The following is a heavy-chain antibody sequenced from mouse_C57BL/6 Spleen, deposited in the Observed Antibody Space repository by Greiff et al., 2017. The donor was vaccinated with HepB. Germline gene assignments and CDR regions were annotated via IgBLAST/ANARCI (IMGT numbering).Heavy chain of an antibody. V-gene: IGHV1-19*01. CDR3: ASAGGDDGTWFAY. CDR2: INPYNGGT. D-gene: IGHD2-2*01. J-gene: IGHJ3*01. CDR1: GYTFTDYY. Sequence: EVQLQQSGPVLVKPGASVKMSCKASGYTFTDYYMNWVKQSHGKSLEWIGVINPYNGGTSYNQKFKGKATLTVDKSSSTAYMELNSLTSEDSAVYYCASAGGDDGTWFAYWGQGTLVTVSA.